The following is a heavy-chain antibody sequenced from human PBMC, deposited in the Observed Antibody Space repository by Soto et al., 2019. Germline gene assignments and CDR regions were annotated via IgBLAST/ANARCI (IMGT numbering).Heavy chain of an antibody. Sequence: EASVKVSCKAPAYIFPSSTVSWVRQAPGQGLEWMGWISAYNGNIKDAQKFQGRVTMTTDTSTSTAYMELRSLRSDDTAMYYCAIANYGDNDYWGQGTLVTVSS. CDR3: AIANYGDNDY. CDR2: ISAYNGNI. D-gene: IGHD4-17*01. V-gene: IGHV1-18*01. J-gene: IGHJ4*02. CDR1: AYIFPSST.